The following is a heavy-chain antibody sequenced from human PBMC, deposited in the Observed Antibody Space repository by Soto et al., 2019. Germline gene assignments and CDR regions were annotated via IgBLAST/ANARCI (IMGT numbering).Heavy chain of an antibody. V-gene: IGHV1-2*04. Sequence: GASVKVSCKASGYTFTGYYMHWVRQAPGQGLEWMGWINPNSGGTNYAQKFQGWVTMTRDTSISTAYMELSRLRSDDTAVYYCARTYYDILTGLDNWFDPWGQGTLVTVS. CDR3: ARTYYDILTGLDNWFDP. CDR1: GYTFTGYY. CDR2: INPNSGGT. J-gene: IGHJ5*02. D-gene: IGHD3-9*01.